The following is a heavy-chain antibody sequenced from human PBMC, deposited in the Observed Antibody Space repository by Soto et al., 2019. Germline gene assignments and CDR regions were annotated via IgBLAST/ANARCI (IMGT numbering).Heavy chain of an antibody. CDR3: ARHRGRGGADLNQGDYYYGMDV. CDR2: IYYSGST. D-gene: IGHD3-10*01. CDR1: GGSISSSSYY. Sequence: SETLSLTCTVSGGSISSSSYYWGWIRRPPGKGLEWIGSIYYSGSTYYNPSLKSRVTISVDTSKNQFSLKLSSVTAADTAVYYCARHRGRGGADLNQGDYYYGMDVWGQGTTVTVSS. J-gene: IGHJ6*02. V-gene: IGHV4-39*01.